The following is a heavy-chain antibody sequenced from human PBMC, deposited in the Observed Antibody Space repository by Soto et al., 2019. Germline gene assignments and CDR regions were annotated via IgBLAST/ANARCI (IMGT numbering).Heavy chain of an antibody. CDR2: ISGGGTSI. CDR1: GLTFSRSS. J-gene: IGHJ6*02. CDR3: SSEGRKDQLLSSYNYYGMDV. Sequence: EVLLVESGGNLAQPGGSLRLSSAASGLTFSRSSMNWVRQAPGKALELVSSISGGGTSIDYADSVKGRCIISRDNAKNSLYLQMNSLRDEDTGVYYCSSEGRKDQLLSSYNYYGMDVWGQGTTVTVS. V-gene: IGHV3-48*02. D-gene: IGHD2-2*01.